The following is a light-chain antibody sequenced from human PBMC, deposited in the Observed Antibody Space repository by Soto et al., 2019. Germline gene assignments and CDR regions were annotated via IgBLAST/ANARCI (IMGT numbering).Light chain of an antibody. V-gene: IGKV1-39*01. CDR2: VAS. CDR3: QQSFTTPLT. J-gene: IGKJ4*01. CDR1: QSIGRF. Sequence: DIQMTQSPSSLSASVGDRVTITCRASQSIGRFLNWHQQKPGKAPNVLINVASTLRSGVPSRFSGSGSGTDVNRTINSLQPEDFATYFCQQSFTTPLTFGGGTKVEIK.